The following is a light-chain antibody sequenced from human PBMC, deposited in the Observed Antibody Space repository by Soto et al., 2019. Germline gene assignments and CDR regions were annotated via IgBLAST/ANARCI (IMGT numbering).Light chain of an antibody. CDR2: AAS. Sequence: DIQMTKSPASLSASVGDRVTITCRASQSISSYLNWYQQKPGKAPKLLIYAASSLQSGVPSRFSGSGSGTDFTLTISSLQPEDFETYYCQQSYSTPLTFGGGTKVEIK. J-gene: IGKJ4*01. V-gene: IGKV1-39*01. CDR1: QSISSY. CDR3: QQSYSTPLT.